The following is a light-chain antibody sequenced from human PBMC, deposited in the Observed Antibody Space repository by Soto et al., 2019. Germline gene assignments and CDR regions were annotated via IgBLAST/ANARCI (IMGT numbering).Light chain of an antibody. CDR2: RAS. CDR1: QSIATY. V-gene: IGKV1-39*01. Sequence: DIPVTQSPSSLSASVGDRVTISCRASQSIATYLNWYQQRPGSAPRLLIYRASSVKSGVPPRFSGSGSGRDFTLTISSLRPEDIATYFCQHSYSSPPWAFGQGTKVEVK. CDR3: QHSYSSPPWA. J-gene: IGKJ1*01.